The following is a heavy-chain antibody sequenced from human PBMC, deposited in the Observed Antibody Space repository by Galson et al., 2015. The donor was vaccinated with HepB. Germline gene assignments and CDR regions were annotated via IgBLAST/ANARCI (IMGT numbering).Heavy chain of an antibody. CDR3: ARPQFQEGYGSGNSH. Sequence: SLRLSCAASGFTFSSYSMNWVRQAPGKGLEWVSSISSSSSYIYYADSVKGRFTISRDNAKNSLYLQMNSLRAEDTAVYYCARPQFQEGYGSGNSHWGQGTLVTVSS. CDR2: ISSSSSYI. V-gene: IGHV3-21*01. CDR1: GFTFSSYS. J-gene: IGHJ4*02. D-gene: IGHD3-10*01.